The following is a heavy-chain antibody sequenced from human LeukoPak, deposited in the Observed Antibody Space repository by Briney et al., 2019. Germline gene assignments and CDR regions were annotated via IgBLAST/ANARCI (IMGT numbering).Heavy chain of an antibody. CDR3: ATNDFWSGYGYYFDY. D-gene: IGHD3-3*01. CDR2: FDPEDGET. Sequence: GASVKVSCKVSGYTLTELSMHWVRQAPGKGLEWMGGFDPEDGETIYAQKFRGRVTMTEDTSTDTAYMELSSLRSEDTAVYYCATNDFWSGYGYYFDYWGQGTLVTVSS. J-gene: IGHJ4*02. V-gene: IGHV1-24*01. CDR1: GYTLTELS.